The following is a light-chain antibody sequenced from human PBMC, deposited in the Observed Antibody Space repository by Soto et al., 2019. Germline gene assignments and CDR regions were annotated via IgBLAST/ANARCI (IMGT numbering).Light chain of an antibody. CDR2: EVS. V-gene: IGLV2-23*02. J-gene: IGLJ1*01. CDR1: SSDVGSYNL. CDR3: CSYAGRRRV. Sequence: QSVLTQPASVSGSPGQSITISCTGTSSDVGSYNLVSWYQQHPGKAPKLLIYEVSKRPSGVSNRFSGSKSGNTASLTISGLQAEDEADYYCCSYAGRRRVFGTGTKVTVL.